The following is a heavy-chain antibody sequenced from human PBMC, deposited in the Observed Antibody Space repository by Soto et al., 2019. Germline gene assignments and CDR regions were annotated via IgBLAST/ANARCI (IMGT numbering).Heavy chain of an antibody. CDR3: ARGRYQVISDGMDV. J-gene: IGHJ6*02. V-gene: IGHV1-2*02. D-gene: IGHD2-2*01. CDR1: GYTFTGYY. Sequence: SVKVSCKDSGYTFTGYYIHWVREAPGQGLEWMGWINPQTGGTSYAQKFQGRVTLSRDTSINTAYLELSRLTFDDAAVYFCARGRYQVISDGMDVWGQGTTVTVSS. CDR2: INPQTGGT.